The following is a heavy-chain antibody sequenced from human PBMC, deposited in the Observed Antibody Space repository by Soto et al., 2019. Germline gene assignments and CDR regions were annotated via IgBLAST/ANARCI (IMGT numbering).Heavy chain of an antibody. Sequence: GGSLRLSCAASGFTFSNAWMNWVRQAPGKGLEWVGRIKSKTDGGTTDYAAPVKGRFTISRDDSKNTLYLQMNSLKTEDTAVYYCTTVPHKSGGTRFMFYYYGMDVWGQGTTVTVSS. CDR1: GFTFSNAW. CDR2: IKSKTDGGTT. D-gene: IGHD2-15*01. J-gene: IGHJ6*02. V-gene: IGHV3-15*07. CDR3: TTVPHKSGGTRFMFYYYGMDV.